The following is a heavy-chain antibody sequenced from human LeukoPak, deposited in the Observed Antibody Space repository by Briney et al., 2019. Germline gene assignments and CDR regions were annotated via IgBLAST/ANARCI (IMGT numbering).Heavy chain of an antibody. CDR1: GFTFSNAW. CDR3: ARDSDYDSSGYYPPNFDY. J-gene: IGHJ4*02. V-gene: IGHV3-21*01. D-gene: IGHD3-22*01. Sequence: GGSLRLSCAASGFTFSNAWMNWVRQAPGKGLEWVSSISSSSSYIYYADSVKGRFTISRDNAKNSLYLQMNSLRAEDTAVYYCARDSDYDSSGYYPPNFDYWGQGTLVTVSS. CDR2: ISSSSSYI.